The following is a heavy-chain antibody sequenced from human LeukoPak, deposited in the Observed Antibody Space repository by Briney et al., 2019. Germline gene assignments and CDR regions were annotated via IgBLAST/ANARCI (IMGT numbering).Heavy chain of an antibody. CDR1: GGSISSGGYY. CDR2: INHSGST. V-gene: IGHV4-39*07. Sequence: SETLSLTCTVSGGSISSGGYYWSWIRQPPGKGLEWIGEINHSGSTNYNPSLKSRVTISVDTSKNQFSLKLSSVTAADTAVYYCARGQWLVRSWFDPWGQGTLVTVSS. CDR3: ARGQWLVRSWFDP. J-gene: IGHJ5*02. D-gene: IGHD6-19*01.